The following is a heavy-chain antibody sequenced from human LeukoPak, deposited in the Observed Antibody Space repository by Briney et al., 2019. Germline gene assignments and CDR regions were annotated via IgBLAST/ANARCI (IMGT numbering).Heavy chain of an antibody. V-gene: IGHV3-15*01. CDR2: IKSKTDGGTT. D-gene: IGHD1-26*01. CDR3: TTDLSGSYYSDY. J-gene: IGHJ4*02. CDR1: GFTFSSYN. Sequence: GGSLRLSCAASGFTFSSYNMNWVRQAPGKGLEWVGRIKSKTDGGTTDYAAPVKGRFTISRDDSKNTLYLQMNSLKTEDTAVYYCTTDLSGSYYSDYWGQGTLVTVSS.